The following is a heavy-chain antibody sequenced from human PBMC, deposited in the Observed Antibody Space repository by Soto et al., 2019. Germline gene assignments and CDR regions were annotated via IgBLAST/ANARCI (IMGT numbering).Heavy chain of an antibody. V-gene: IGHV1-2*04. CDR1: GYTFAGFY. Sequence: QVQLVQSGAEVKKPGASVKVSCKASGYTFAGFYMHWVRQAPGQGLEWMGWINPNSGDTEYAQNFQGWVTMTRDTSISTAYMELRRLRSDDTAVYYCATGGSTVTREFDYWGQGTLVSVSS. CDR3: ATGGSTVTREFDY. CDR2: INPNSGDT. D-gene: IGHD4-17*01. J-gene: IGHJ4*02.